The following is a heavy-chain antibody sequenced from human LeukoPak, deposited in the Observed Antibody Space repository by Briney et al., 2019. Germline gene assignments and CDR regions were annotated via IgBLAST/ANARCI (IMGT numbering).Heavy chain of an antibody. J-gene: IGHJ3*02. CDR1: GFTFSSYA. V-gene: IGHV3-23*01. D-gene: IGHD2-15*01. CDR2: ISGSGGST. CDR3: ARDSVAVTSAFDI. Sequence: GGSLRLSCAASGFTFSSYAMSWVRQAPGKGPEWVSAISGSGGSTYYADSVKGRFTISRDNAKNSLYLQMNSLRAEDTAVYYCARDSVAVTSAFDIWGQGTMVTVSS.